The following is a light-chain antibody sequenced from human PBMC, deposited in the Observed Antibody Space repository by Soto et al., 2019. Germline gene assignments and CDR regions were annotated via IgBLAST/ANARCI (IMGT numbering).Light chain of an antibody. CDR2: GAS. CDR1: QSVGSN. V-gene: IGKV3-15*01. CDR3: QQYNNWPLT. J-gene: IGKJ4*01. Sequence: EIVMTQSPATLSVSPGDRATLSCRASQSVGSNLAWYQQKPGQAPRLLIYGASTRATGIPARFSGSGSGTEFTLTIGSLQSEDFAVYYCQQYNNWPLTFGGGTKVEIE.